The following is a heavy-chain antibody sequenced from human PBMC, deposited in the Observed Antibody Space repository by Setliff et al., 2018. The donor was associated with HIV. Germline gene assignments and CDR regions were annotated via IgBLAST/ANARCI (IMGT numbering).Heavy chain of an antibody. Sequence: SETLSLTCSVSGGSISSGHYYWGWTRQPAGKGLGWIGHIYTTGTIKYNPSLKSRLTISLDTTKNQFSLKLTSVTAADTAVYYCERGGQSTGYGIEYWGQGTLVTVSS. V-gene: IGHV4-61*09. J-gene: IGHJ4*02. D-gene: IGHD5-18*01. CDR1: GGSISSGHYY. CDR3: ERGGQSTGYGIEY. CDR2: IYTTGTI.